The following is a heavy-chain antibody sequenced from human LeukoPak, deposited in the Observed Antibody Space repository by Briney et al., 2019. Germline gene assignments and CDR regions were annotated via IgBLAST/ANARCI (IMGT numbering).Heavy chain of an antibody. CDR3: ARDLTRDGYNHDIRYGMDV. CDR1: GGTFSSYA. D-gene: IGHD5-24*01. J-gene: IGHJ6*02. Sequence: SVKVSCKASGGTFSSYAISWVRQAPGQGLEWMGRIIPKFRVANYAQKFQGRVTITADKSTSTAYVELSSLSSEDTAVYYCARDLTRDGYNHDIRYGMDVWGQGTTVIVSS. V-gene: IGHV1-69*04. CDR2: IIPKFRVA.